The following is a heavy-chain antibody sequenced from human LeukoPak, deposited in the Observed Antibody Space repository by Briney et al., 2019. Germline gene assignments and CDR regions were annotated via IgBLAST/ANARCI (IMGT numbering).Heavy chain of an antibody. J-gene: IGHJ3*02. D-gene: IGHD5-18*01. CDR3: ASSGYSYGFLTFDI. CDR2: IYYSGST. Sequence: SETLSLTCTVSGGSISSYYWSWIRQPPGKGLEWIGYIYYSGSTNYNPSLKSRVTISVDTSKYQFSLKLSSVTAADTAVYYCASSGYSYGFLTFDIWGQGTMVTVSS. CDR1: GGSISSYY. V-gene: IGHV4-59*01.